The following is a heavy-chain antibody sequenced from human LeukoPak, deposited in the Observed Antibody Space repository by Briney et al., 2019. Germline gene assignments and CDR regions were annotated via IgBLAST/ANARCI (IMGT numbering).Heavy chain of an antibody. J-gene: IGHJ4*02. CDR2: INTNTGNP. D-gene: IGHD3-16*01. V-gene: IGHV7-4-1*02. CDR3: ARWGSSGFYYFDY. CDR1: GYTFTSYA. Sequence: ASVKVSCKASGYTFTSYAMNWVRQAPGQGLEWMGWINTNTGNPTYAQGFTGRFVFSLDTSVSTAYLLISSLKAADTAVYYCARWGSSGFYYFDYWGQGTLVTVSS.